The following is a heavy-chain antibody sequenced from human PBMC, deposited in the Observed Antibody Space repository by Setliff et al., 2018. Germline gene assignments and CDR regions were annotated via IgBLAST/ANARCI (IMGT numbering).Heavy chain of an antibody. CDR3: ARTTGSTHNWLDP. CDR1: GGSFSNYY. D-gene: IGHD1-1*01. V-gene: IGHV4-34*01. J-gene: IGHJ5*02. CDR2: INHSGST. Sequence: LSLTCTVYGGSFSNYYWSWIRQPPGKGLEWIGEINHSGSTNYNPSLTSRVTISVDTSKNQFSLKVSSVTAADTAVYYCARTTGSTHNWLDPWGPGTLVTVSS.